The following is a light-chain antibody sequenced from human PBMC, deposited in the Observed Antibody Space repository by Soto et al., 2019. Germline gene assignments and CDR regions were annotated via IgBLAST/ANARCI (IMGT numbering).Light chain of an antibody. CDR1: QGISSY. CDR2: AAS. J-gene: IGKJ5*01. V-gene: IGKV1-8*01. CDR3: QQYYSYPLT. Sequence: LRHQYPSSHSASTGDRVTITFRSSQGISSYLAWYQQKPGKAPKLLIYAASTLQSGVPSRFSGSGSGTDFTLTICCLQSEDFATYSCQQYYSYPLTFGQVRRLEIK.